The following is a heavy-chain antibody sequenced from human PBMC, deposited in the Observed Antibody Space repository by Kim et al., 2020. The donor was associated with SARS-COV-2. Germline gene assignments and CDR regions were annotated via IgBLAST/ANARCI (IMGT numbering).Heavy chain of an antibody. CDR2: ISYDGSNK. D-gene: IGHD1-26*01. J-gene: IGHJ4*02. V-gene: IGHV3-30*04. Sequence: GGSLRLSCAASGFTFSSYAMHWVRQAPGKGLEWVAVISYDGSNKYYADSVKGRFTISRDNSKNTLYLQMNSLRAEDTAVYYCARSWGGKWDDSDLHYWGQGTLVTVSS. CDR3: ARSWGGKWDDSDLHY. CDR1: GFTFSSYA.